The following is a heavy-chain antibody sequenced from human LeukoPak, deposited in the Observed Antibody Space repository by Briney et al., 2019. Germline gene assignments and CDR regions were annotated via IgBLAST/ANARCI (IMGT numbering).Heavy chain of an antibody. V-gene: IGHV3-21*01. Sequence: GGSLRLSCAASGFTFSSYSMNWVRQAPGKGLEWVSSISSSSSYIYYADSVKGRFTISRDNAKNSLYLQMNSLGAEDTAVYYCARDTRKRGIAAAGTNAFDIWGQGTMVTVSS. D-gene: IGHD6-13*01. CDR1: GFTFSSYS. CDR3: ARDTRKRGIAAAGTNAFDI. J-gene: IGHJ3*02. CDR2: ISSSSSYI.